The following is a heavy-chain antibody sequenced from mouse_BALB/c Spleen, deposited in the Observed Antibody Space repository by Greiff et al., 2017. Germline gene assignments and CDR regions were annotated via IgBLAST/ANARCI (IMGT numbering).Heavy chain of an antibody. CDR1: GYSITSDYA. CDR2: ISYSGST. Sequence: EVKLEESGPGLVKPSQSLSLTCTVTGYSITSDYAWNWIRQFPGNKLEWMGYISYSGSTSYNPSLKSRISITRDTSKNQFFLQLNSVTTEDTATYYCARPDYGYAMDYWGQGTSVTVSS. J-gene: IGHJ4*01. D-gene: IGHD2-4*01. CDR3: ARPDYGYAMDY. V-gene: IGHV3-2*02.